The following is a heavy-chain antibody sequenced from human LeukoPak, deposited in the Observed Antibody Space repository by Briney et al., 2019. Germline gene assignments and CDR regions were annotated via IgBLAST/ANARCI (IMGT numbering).Heavy chain of an antibody. J-gene: IGHJ4*02. Sequence: SETLSLTCAVYGGSFIGYYWSWIRQPPGKGLEWIGEINHFGSTNYNPSLKSRVTISIDTSKNQFSLKLSSVTAADTAVYYCARIRSGKWGFDYWGQGTLVTVSS. CDR3: ARIRSGKWGFDY. D-gene: IGHD1-26*01. CDR1: GGSFIGYY. CDR2: INHFGST. V-gene: IGHV4-34*01.